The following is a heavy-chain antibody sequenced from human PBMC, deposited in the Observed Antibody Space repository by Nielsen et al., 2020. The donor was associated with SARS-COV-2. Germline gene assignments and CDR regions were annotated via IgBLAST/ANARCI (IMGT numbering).Heavy chain of an antibody. J-gene: IGHJ3*02. Sequence: LSLTCAASGFTFSSYEMNWVRQAPGKGLEWVSYISSSGSTIYYADSVKGRFTISRDNAKNSLYLQMNSLRAEDTAVYYCARDTAGYYDSSGYLLDIWGQGTMVTVSS. D-gene: IGHD3-22*01. V-gene: IGHV3-48*03. CDR1: GFTFSSYE. CDR2: ISSSGSTI. CDR3: ARDTAGYYDSSGYLLDI.